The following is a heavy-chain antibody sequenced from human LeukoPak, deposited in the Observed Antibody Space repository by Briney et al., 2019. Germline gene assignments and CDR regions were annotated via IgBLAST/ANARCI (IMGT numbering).Heavy chain of an antibody. CDR3: ARVMYSSGPFPCFDY. CDR2: IYYSGST. Sequence: NPSETLSLTCAVSGGSISSGGYSWSWIRQPPGKGLEWIGYIYYSGSTYYNPSLKSRVTISVDTSKNQFSLKLSSVTAADTAVYYCARVMYSSGPFPCFDYWGQGTLVTVSS. CDR1: GGSISSGGYS. D-gene: IGHD6-19*01. V-gene: IGHV4-30-4*07. J-gene: IGHJ4*02.